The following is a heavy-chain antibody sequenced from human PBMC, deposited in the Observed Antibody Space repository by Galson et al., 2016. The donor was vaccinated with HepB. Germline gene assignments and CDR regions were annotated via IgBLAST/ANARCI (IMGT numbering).Heavy chain of an antibody. Sequence: ETLSLTCAVYGGSFSGYYWSWIRQPPGKGLEWIGEINHRGRTNYNASLKSRVNISVDTSKNLFSLRLSSLTAADTAVYYCARGVRYCDCFFDYWGQGTLVTGSS. V-gene: IGHV4-34*01. J-gene: IGHJ4*02. D-gene: IGHD3-9*01. CDR1: GGSFSGYY. CDR3: ARGVRYCDCFFDY. CDR2: INHRGRT.